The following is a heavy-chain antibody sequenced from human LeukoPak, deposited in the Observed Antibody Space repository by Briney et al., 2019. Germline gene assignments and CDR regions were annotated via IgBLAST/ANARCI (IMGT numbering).Heavy chain of an antibody. Sequence: GSLRLSCAASGFTFDDYGMSWVRQAPGQGLEWVAHINQDWRGEYYLDSAKGRFTISRDNARNSLYLQVNSLRAEDTAVYYCARGGTSGYSSTRHFWGGNYYFDYWGQGTLVTVSS. J-gene: IGHJ4*02. CDR2: INQDWRGE. CDR3: ARGGTSGYSSTRHFWGGNYYFDY. V-gene: IGHV3-7*01. CDR1: GFTFDDYG. D-gene: IGHD2-2*01.